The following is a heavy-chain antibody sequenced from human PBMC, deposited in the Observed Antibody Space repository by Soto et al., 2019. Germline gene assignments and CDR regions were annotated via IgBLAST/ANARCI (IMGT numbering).Heavy chain of an antibody. CDR2: IYPGASDT. J-gene: IGHJ1*01. D-gene: IGHD1-26*01. CDR1: GYSLTNIFSSYW. Sequence: GESLKISSHGSGYSLTNIFSSYWIGWVRQMPGKGLEWMGIIYPGASDTRYNPSFQGQITISADKSTSTAYLQWSSLKASDTAMYYCMDRLYDVVGALELFHHWGQGTLVTVSS. V-gene: IGHV5-51*01. CDR3: MDRLYDVVGALELFHH.